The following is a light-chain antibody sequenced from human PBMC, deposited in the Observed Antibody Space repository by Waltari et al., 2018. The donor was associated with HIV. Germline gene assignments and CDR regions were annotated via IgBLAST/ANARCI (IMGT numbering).Light chain of an antibody. Sequence: SYVMTQSPSVSVAPGQTAGITCGGDNIGSTTLHWYQQTPGKAPVLGIDDEENRPSGIPERFSGSNSGNTATLSISRVEAGDEADYYCQVWDVRSDHRVFGGGTKLTVV. CDR2: DEE. CDR3: QVWDVRSDHRV. V-gene: IGLV3-21*02. J-gene: IGLJ3*02. CDR1: NIGSTT.